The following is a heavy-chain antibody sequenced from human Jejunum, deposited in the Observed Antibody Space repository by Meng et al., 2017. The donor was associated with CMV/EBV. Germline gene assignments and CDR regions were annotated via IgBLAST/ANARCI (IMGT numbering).Heavy chain of an antibody. V-gene: IGHV3-20*03. D-gene: IGHD3-22*01. Sequence: SGFRFDDYGMTWVRQAPGKGLEWVSGINWSSAGTYYADSVKGRFTISRDNAKNSLYLQMNSLRDEDTALYYCAGIGDSSGYAKIDYWGQGTLVTVSS. CDR2: INWSSAGT. CDR3: AGIGDSSGYAKIDY. J-gene: IGHJ4*02. CDR1: GFRFDDYG.